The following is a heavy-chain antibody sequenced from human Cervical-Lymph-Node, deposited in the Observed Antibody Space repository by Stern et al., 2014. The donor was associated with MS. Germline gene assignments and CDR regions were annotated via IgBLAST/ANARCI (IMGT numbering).Heavy chain of an antibody. D-gene: IGHD5-24*01. Sequence: EVQLEESGGGLVKPGGSLRLSCAASGFTFSSYSMNWVRQAPGKGLEWVSSISRSSSYIYYSDSVKGRFAISRDNAKNSLYLQMNSLRAEDTAVYYCARLAADGYNQGDFDYWGQGTLVTVSS. CDR3: ARLAADGYNQGDFDY. CDR2: ISRSSSYI. CDR1: GFTFSSYS. J-gene: IGHJ4*02. V-gene: IGHV3-21*01.